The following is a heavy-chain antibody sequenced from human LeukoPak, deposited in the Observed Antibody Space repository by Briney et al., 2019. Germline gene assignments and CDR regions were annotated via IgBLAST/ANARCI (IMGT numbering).Heavy chain of an antibody. Sequence: ASVKVSCKASGYTFTSYGISWVRQAPGQGLEWMGWISAYNGNTNYAQKLQGRVTMTTDTSTSTAYMELRSLRSDDTAVYYCARGLISAVAGYWFDPWRQGTLVTVSS. CDR3: ARGLISAVAGYWFDP. D-gene: IGHD6-19*01. V-gene: IGHV1-18*01. J-gene: IGHJ5*02. CDR2: ISAYNGNT. CDR1: GYTFTSYG.